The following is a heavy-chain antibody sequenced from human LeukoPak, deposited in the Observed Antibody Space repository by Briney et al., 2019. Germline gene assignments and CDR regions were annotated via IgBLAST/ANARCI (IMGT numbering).Heavy chain of an antibody. V-gene: IGHV4-34*01. D-gene: IGHD5-24*01. CDR1: GGSFSGYY. Sequence: KPSETLSLTCAVYGGSFSGYYWSWIRQPPGKGLEWIGEINHSGSTNYNPSLKSRVTISVDTSKNQFSLKLSSVTAADTAVYYCARVDRDGYNWDWYFDLWGRGTLVTVSS. CDR2: INHSGST. CDR3: ARVDRDGYNWDWYFDL. J-gene: IGHJ2*01.